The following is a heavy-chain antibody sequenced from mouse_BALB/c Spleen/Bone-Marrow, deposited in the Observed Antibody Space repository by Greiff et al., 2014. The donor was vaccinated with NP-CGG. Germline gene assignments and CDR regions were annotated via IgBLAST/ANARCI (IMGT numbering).Heavy chain of an antibody. CDR2: IYSGDGDT. CDR3: ARGGRLTGYYFDY. D-gene: IGHD4-1*01. Sequence: VQLQESGAELVRPGSSVKISCKASGYAFSSYWMNWVKQRPGQGLEWIGQIYSGDGDTNYNGNFKDKATLTTDKSSTTAYMQLRSLTSEDSAVYFCARGGRLTGYYFDYWGQGTTLTVSS. CDR1: GYAFSSYW. J-gene: IGHJ2*01. V-gene: IGHV1-80*01.